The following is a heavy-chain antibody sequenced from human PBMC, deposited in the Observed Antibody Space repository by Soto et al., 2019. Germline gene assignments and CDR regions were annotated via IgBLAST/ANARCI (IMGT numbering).Heavy chain of an antibody. Sequence: ASVKVSCKAPGYTFTSYDINWVRQATGQGLEWMGWMNPNSGNTGYAQKFQGRVTMTRNTSISTAYMELSSLRSEDTAVYYCARMYYDYVWGSYRLDWFDPWGQGTLVTVSS. D-gene: IGHD3-16*02. J-gene: IGHJ5*02. CDR1: GYTFTSYD. CDR2: MNPNSGNT. CDR3: ARMYYDYVWGSYRLDWFDP. V-gene: IGHV1-8*01.